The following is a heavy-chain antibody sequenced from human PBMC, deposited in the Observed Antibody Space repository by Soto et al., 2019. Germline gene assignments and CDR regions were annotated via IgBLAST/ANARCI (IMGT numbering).Heavy chain of an antibody. CDR3: AREGDVGGKRPYYYMDV. V-gene: IGHV3-33*01. Sequence: ESGGGVVQPGRSLRLSCAASGFTFSSYGMHWVRQAPGKGLEWVAVIWYDGSNKYYADSVKGRFTISRDNSKNTLYLQMNSLRAEDTAVYYCAREGDVGGKRPYYYMDVWGKGTTVTVSS. CDR2: IWYDGSNK. D-gene: IGHD3-10*01. J-gene: IGHJ6*03. CDR1: GFTFSSYG.